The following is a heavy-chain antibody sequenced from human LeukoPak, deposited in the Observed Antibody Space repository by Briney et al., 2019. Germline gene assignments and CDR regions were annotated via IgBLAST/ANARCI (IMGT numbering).Heavy chain of an antibody. Sequence: SETLSLTCTVSGGSISSSSYYWGWIRQPPRKGLEWIGSIYYSGSTYYNPSLKSRVTISVDTYKNKFYLKLSSVTAADTAVYYCARTYYYYYYMDVWGKGTTVTVSS. CDR1: GGSISSSSYY. V-gene: IGHV4-39*07. J-gene: IGHJ6*03. CDR3: ARTYYYYYYMDV. CDR2: IYYSGST.